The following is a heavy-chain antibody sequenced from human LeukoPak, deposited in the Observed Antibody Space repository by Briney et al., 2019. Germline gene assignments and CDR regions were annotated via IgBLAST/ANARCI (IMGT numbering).Heavy chain of an antibody. V-gene: IGHV3-23*01. Sequence: GGSLRLSCAASGFTFSSYAMSWVRQAPGKGPEWVSDISGSGSSIYYADSVKGRFTISRDNSESTLYLQMNSLRAEDTAVYYCARDRLMATISYFDYWGQGTLVTVSS. D-gene: IGHD5-24*01. CDR2: ISGSGSSI. J-gene: IGHJ4*02. CDR1: GFTFSSYA. CDR3: ARDRLMATISYFDY.